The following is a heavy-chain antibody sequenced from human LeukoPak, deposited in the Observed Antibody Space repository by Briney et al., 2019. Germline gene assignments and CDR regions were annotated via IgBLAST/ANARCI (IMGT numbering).Heavy chain of an antibody. CDR2: IYYSGST. D-gene: IGHD5-18*01. CDR3: AGGMDTTVDY. V-gene: IGHV4-39*01. J-gene: IGHJ4*02. CDR1: GGSISSSSYY. Sequence: NPSETLSLTCTVSGGSISSSSYYWGWIRQPPGKGLGWMGSIYYSGSTYYNPSLKSPVTISVDTSKIQLSLKLSAVTAADTGVYYCAGGMDTTVDYWGQGTLVTVSS.